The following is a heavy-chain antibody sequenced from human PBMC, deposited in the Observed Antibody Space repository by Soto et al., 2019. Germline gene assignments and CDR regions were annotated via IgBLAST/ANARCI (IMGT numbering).Heavy chain of an antibody. V-gene: IGHV3-23*01. D-gene: IGHD6-19*01. J-gene: IGHJ4*02. CDR1: GFTFSSYA. CDR2: ISGSGGST. Sequence: EVQLLESGGGLVQPGGSLRLSCAASGFTFSSYAMSWVRQAPGKGLEWVSAISGSGGSTYYADSVKGRFTISRDNSKNTQXLQMNSLRAEDTAVYYCAKIAADGRYSSGWYYFDYWGQGTLVTVSS. CDR3: AKIAADGRYSSGWYYFDY.